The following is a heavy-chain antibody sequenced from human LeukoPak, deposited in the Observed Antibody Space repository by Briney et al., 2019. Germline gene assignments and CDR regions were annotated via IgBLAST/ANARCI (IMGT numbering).Heavy chain of an antibody. CDR3: ARDVPLPYYGSGTPPFDY. J-gene: IGHJ4*02. CDR2: ISAYNGNT. D-gene: IGHD3-10*01. CDR1: GYTFTSYG. V-gene: IGHV1-18*04. Sequence: ASVKVSCKASGYTFTSYGMSWVRQAPGQGLEWMGWISAYNGNTNYAQKLQGRVTMTTDTSTSTAYMELRSLRSDDPAVYYCARDVPLPYYGSGTPPFDYWGQGTLVTVSS.